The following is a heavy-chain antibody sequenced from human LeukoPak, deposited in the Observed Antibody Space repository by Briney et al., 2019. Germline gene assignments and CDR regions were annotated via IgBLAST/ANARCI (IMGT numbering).Heavy chain of an antibody. J-gene: IGHJ4*02. CDR3: AKALAVAVVFDY. Sequence: GGSLRLSCAASGFTFDDYAMHWVRHAPGKGLEWVSGISWNSGSIGYADSVKGRFTISRDNAKNSLYLQMNSLRAEDTALYYCAKALAVAVVFDYWGQGTLVTVSS. CDR1: GFTFDDYA. CDR2: ISWNSGSI. D-gene: IGHD6-19*01. V-gene: IGHV3-9*01.